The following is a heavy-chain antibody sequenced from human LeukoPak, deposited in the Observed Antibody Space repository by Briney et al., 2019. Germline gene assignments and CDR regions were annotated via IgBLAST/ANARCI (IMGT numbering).Heavy chain of an antibody. V-gene: IGHV1-69*04. CDR3: AREGAGSSSAGSGYYYYYGMDV. D-gene: IGHD6-6*01. Sequence: SVKVSCKASGGTFSSYAISWVRQAPGQGLEWMGRIIPILGIANYAQKLQGRVTITADKSTSTAYMELSSLRSEDTAVYYCAREGAGSSSAGSGYYYYYGMDVWGQGTTVTVSS. J-gene: IGHJ6*02. CDR2: IIPILGIA. CDR1: GGTFSSYA.